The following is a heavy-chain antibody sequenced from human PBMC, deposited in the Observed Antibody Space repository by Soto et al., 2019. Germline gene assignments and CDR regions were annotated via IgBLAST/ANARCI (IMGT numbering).Heavy chain of an antibody. D-gene: IGHD3-10*01. J-gene: IGHJ4*02. CDR1: GGSISSYY. CDR2: IYYSGST. V-gene: IGHV4-59*04. CDR3: ATMGNQAKGLYYFDF. Sequence: PSETLSLTCTVSGGSISSYYWSWIRQPPGKGLEWIGYIYYSGSTYYSLSLKSRVTISVDTSKNQFSLNLSFVTAADTAVYYCATMGNQAKGLYYFDFWGQGTLVT.